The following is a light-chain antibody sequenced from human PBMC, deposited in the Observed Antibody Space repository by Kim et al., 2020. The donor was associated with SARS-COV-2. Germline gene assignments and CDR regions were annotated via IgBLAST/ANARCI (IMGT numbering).Light chain of an antibody. V-gene: IGKV3-20*01. CDR2: GTS. J-gene: IGKJ2*01. Sequence: EIVLTQSPATLFLSPGERATLSCRTSQSLSSSYLAWYQQKPGQAPRLLIFGTSNRATGIPDRFSGSGSGTDFTLTISRLEPEDFAVYYCQQYGDLSYTFGQGTKLEI. CDR1: QSLSSSY. CDR3: QQYGDLSYT.